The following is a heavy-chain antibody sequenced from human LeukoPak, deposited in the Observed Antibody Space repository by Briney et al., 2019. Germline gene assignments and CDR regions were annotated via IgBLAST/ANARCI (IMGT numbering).Heavy chain of an antibody. CDR2: IYYGGSN. V-gene: IGHV4-39*01. J-gene: IGHJ4*02. D-gene: IGHD6-19*01. CDR1: GGSTSSTNYY. Sequence: SETLSLTCTVSGGSTSSTNYYWGWARQPPGKGLEWIGTIYYGGSNYYNPSLRSRVTISIDASRNQFSLELTSVTAADTAVYYCARQSETRGWTFAYWGQGILVTVSS. CDR3: ARQSETRGWTFAY.